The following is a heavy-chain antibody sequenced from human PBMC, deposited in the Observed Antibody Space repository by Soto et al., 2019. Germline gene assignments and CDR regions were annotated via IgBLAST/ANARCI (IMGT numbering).Heavy chain of an antibody. CDR3: AHIVVDSSGYDFDAFDI. J-gene: IGHJ3*02. CDR1: GFSLSTSGVG. CDR2: IYWDDAN. D-gene: IGHD5-12*01. Sequence: QITLKESGPTLVKPTQTLTLTCTFSGFSLSTSGVGVGWIRQPPGKALEWLALIYWDDANRYSPSLKTRLTITTDTSKNQVVLTMTNMDPVDTATYYCAHIVVDSSGYDFDAFDIWGQGTMVTVSS. V-gene: IGHV2-5*02.